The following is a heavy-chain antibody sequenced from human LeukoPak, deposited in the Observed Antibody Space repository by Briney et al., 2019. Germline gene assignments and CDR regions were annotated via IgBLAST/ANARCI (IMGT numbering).Heavy chain of an antibody. V-gene: IGHV3-11*01. Sequence: PGGSQRLPCAASGFTFSDYYMSWIRQAPGKGLEWVSYISSSGSTIYYADSVKGRFTISRDNAKNSLYLQMNSLRAEDTAVYYCASPSDDISTGDYWGQGTLVTVSS. CDR2: ISSSGSTI. D-gene: IGHD3-9*01. CDR1: GFTFSDYY. CDR3: ASPSDDISTGDY. J-gene: IGHJ4*02.